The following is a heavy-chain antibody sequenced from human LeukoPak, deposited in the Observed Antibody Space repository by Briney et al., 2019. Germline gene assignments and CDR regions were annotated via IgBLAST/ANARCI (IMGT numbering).Heavy chain of an antibody. CDR2: IDYSGGST. CDR1: GFTLSSYE. CDR3: AKGTLEHCTGAICYPFDY. Sequence: PGGSLRLSCTASGFTLSSYEMSWIRQAPGKGLEWVSSIDYSGGSTHYADSVMGRFTISRDNSKNTLYLQMNSLRAEDSAIYYCAKGTLEHCTGAICYPFDYWGQGSLVTVSS. D-gene: IGHD2-8*02. V-gene: IGHV3-23*01. J-gene: IGHJ4*02.